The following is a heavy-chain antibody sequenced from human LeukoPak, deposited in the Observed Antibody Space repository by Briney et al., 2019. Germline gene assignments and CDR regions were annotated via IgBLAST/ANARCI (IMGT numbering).Heavy chain of an antibody. V-gene: IGHV4-59*01. CDR2: IYYSGST. D-gene: IGHD6-6*01. CDR1: GGSISSYY. Sequence: SETLSVTRTVSGGSISSYYWNWIRKPPGKGLEWIGYIYYSGSTNYNPSLKSRVTISVDTSKNQFSLKLSFVTAADTAVYYCARGSIAARNDAFDIWGQGTMVTVSS. J-gene: IGHJ3*02. CDR3: ARGSIAARNDAFDI.